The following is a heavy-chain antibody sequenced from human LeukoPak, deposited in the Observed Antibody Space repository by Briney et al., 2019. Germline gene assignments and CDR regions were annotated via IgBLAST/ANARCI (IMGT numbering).Heavy chain of an antibody. CDR1: GFTVTGNY. CDR2: IYSGGST. Sequence: PGGSLRLSCVASGFTVTGNYMSWVRQAPGKGLEWVSVIYSGGSTYYADSVKGRFTISRDNSKNTLYLQMNSLRAEDTAVYYCARDGYNYSFDYWGQGTLVTVSS. D-gene: IGHD5-24*01. J-gene: IGHJ4*02. V-gene: IGHV3-53*01. CDR3: ARDGYNYSFDY.